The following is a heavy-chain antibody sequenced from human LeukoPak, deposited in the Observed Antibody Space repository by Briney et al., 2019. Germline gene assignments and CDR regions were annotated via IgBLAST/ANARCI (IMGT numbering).Heavy chain of an antibody. CDR3: AHLWFGELLHDY. V-gene: IGHV1-2*02. D-gene: IGHD3-10*01. CDR2: INPNSGST. Sequence: ASVKVSCKASGYTFTCYYMHWVRQAPGQGLEWMGWINPNSGSTNYAQKFQGRVTMTRDTSISTAYMELSRLRSDGTAVYYCAHLWFGELLHDYWGQGTLVTVSS. CDR1: GYTFTCYY. J-gene: IGHJ4*02.